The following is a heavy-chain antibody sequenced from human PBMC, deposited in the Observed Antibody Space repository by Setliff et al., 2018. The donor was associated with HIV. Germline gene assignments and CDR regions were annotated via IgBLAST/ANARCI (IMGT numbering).Heavy chain of an antibody. CDR3: ARSRGPWDSSHEPGSSWFDY. V-gene: IGHV4-34*12. J-gene: IGHJ4*02. CDR2: IFYSGSS. D-gene: IGHD6-13*01. Sequence: PSETLSLTCAVYGGSFSGYYCSWIRQPPGKGLEWIANIFYSGSSYYNPSLKSRVTISVDTSKNQFSLNLTSVTAADTAVYYCARSRGPWDSSHEPGSSWFDYWGQGTLVTVSS. CDR1: GGSFSGYY.